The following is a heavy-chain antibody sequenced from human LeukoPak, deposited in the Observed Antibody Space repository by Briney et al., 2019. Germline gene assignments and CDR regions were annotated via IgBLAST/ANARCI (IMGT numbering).Heavy chain of an antibody. CDR2: ISWNSGSI. CDR3: AKDGGPFDY. J-gene: IGHJ4*02. CDR1: GFTFDDYA. V-gene: IGHV3-9*01. Sequence: GGSLRLSCAASGFTFDDYAMYWVRQAPGKGLEWVSGISWNSGSIGYADSVKGRFTISRDNAKNSLYLQMNSLRAEDTALYYCAKDGGPFDYWGQGTLVTVSS.